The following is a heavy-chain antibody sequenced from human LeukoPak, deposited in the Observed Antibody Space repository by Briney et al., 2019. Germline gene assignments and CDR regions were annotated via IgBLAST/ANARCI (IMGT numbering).Heavy chain of an antibody. Sequence: GGSLRLSCAASGFTFSSHAMRWVRQAPGKGLQWVSTISSSGASTDYADSVKGRFTISRDNSQSTLYLQMNSLRAEDTAIYYCAKSHSYYFDYWGQGTLVTVSS. CDR3: AKSHSYYFDY. J-gene: IGHJ4*02. CDR2: ISSSGAST. D-gene: IGHD6-6*01. CDR1: GFTFSSHA. V-gene: IGHV3-23*01.